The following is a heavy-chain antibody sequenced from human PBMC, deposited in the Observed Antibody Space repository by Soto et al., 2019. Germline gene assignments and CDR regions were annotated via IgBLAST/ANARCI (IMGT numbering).Heavy chain of an antibody. CDR1: GYSFTNYW. CDR2: IYPGDSDT. J-gene: IGHJ6*02. V-gene: IGHV5-51*01. CDR3: GRNPQGDYDVMDV. Sequence: GESLKISCKGSGYSFTNYWIGWVRQMPGKGLEWMGIIYPGDSDTRYSPPFQGQVTISADKSIGTAYLQWSSLKASDTAMYYCGRNPQGDYDVMDVWGPGTTATGSS.